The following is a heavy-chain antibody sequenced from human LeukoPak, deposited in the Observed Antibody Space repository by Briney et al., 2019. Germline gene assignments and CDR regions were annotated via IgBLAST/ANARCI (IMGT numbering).Heavy chain of an antibody. D-gene: IGHD3-9*01. CDR1: GFTFSSYW. CDR2: INQDGSEK. V-gene: IGHV3-7*01. J-gene: IGHJ6*03. CDR3: ARHLRDILGYYYYYYYMDV. Sequence: GGSLRLSCAASGFTFSSYWMSWVRQAPGKVLEWVANINQDGSEKYYVDSVKGRFTISRDNAKNSLYLQMNSLRVEDTAVYYCARHLRDILGYYYYYYYMDVWGKGTTVTVSS.